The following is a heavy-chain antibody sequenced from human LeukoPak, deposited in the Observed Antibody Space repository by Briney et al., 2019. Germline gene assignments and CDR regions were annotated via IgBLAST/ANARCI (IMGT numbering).Heavy chain of an antibody. J-gene: IGHJ4*02. CDR3: GLGYCSGGSCYHIDY. Sequence: GGSLRLSCAASGFTFNYYWMHWVRQAPGKGLMWVSRINGDGSRSYADSVKGRFTISRDNAKKTVDLQMNSLRAEGTAVYYCGLGYCSGGSCYHIDYWGQGTLVTVSS. V-gene: IGHV3-74*01. D-gene: IGHD2-15*01. CDR2: INGDGSR. CDR1: GFTFNYYW.